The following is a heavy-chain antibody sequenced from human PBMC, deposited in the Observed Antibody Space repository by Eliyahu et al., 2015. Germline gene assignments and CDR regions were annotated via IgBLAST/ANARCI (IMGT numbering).Heavy chain of an antibody. D-gene: IGHD3-3*01. CDR3: AGNQFDFWSGVYTQPPYGMDV. V-gene: IGHV4-31*03. J-gene: IGHJ6*02. Sequence: QVQLQESGPGLVKPSQTLSLTCTVXGGSVSSSGYXXTGXRQPPGKGLEWIGYIYETGTTHYNPSLQSRVTISEDRSKNQFSLKLSSVTAADTAVYFCAGNQFDFWSGVYTQPPYGMDVWGPGTTVSVSS. CDR1: GGSVSSSGYX. CDR2: IYETGTT.